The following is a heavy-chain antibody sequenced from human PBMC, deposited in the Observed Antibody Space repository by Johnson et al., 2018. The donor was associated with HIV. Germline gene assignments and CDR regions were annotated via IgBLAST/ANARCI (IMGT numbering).Heavy chain of an antibody. V-gene: IGHV3-30-3*01. CDR2: ISYDGSNK. D-gene: IGHD3-10*01. CDR3: AREKPRLVQGVLDAFDI. CDR1: GFTFSSYA. J-gene: IGHJ3*02. Sequence: VQLVESGGGLVQPGRSLRLSCAASGFTFSSYAMHWVRQAPGKGLEWVAVISYDGSNKYYADSVKGRFTISRDNSKNTLYPLMNSLRAEDTAVYYCAREKPRLVQGVLDAFDIWGQGTMVTVSS.